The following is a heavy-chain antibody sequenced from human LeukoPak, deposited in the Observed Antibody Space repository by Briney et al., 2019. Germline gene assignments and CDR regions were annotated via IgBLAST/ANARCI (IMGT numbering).Heavy chain of an antibody. CDR1: GGSFSGYY. V-gene: IGHV4-59*01. D-gene: IGHD3-9*01. J-gene: IGHJ4*02. CDR3: AAFLTWGHYFDY. Sequence: PSETLSLTCAVYGGSFSGYYWSWIRQPPGKGLEWIGYIYYSGSTNYNPSLKSRVTISVDTSKNQFSLKLSSVTAADTAVYYCAAFLTWGHYFDYWGQGTLVTVSS. CDR2: IYYSGST.